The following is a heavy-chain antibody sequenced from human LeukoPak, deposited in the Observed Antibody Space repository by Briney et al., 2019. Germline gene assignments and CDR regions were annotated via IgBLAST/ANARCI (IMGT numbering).Heavy chain of an antibody. CDR2: IDPSDSYT. CDR3: ARQRYSGSGSYYYY. J-gene: IGHJ4*02. V-gene: IGHV5-10-1*01. CDR1: GYSFTSYW. Sequence: HGESLKISCKGSGYSFTSYWINWVRQMPGKGLEWMGRIDPSDSYTNYSPSFQGHVTISADKSISTAYLQWSSLRASDTAMYYCARQRYSGSGSYYYYWGQGTLVTVSS. D-gene: IGHD3-10*01.